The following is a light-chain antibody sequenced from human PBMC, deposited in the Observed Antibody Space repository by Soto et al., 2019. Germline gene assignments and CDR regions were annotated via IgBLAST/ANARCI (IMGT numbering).Light chain of an antibody. Sequence: QSALTQPPSASGSPGQSVTISCTGTSSDVGGYNYVSWYQQHPGKAPKLMIYEVNKRPSGVPDRFSGSKSGNTASLTVSGLQAEDEAYYYCSSYAGSNNFGVFGTWTKLTVL. J-gene: IGLJ1*01. CDR2: EVN. CDR3: SSYAGSNNFGV. V-gene: IGLV2-8*01. CDR1: SSDVGGYNY.